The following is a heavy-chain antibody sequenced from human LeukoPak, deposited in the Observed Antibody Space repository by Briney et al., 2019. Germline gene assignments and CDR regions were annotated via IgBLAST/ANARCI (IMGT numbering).Heavy chain of an antibody. CDR2: INHSGST. J-gene: IGHJ4*02. D-gene: IGHD6-19*01. V-gene: IGHV4-34*01. CDR3: ARRAIAVAGRTFDY. CDR1: GGSFSGYY. Sequence: SETLSLTCAVYGGSFSGYYWSWIRQPPGKGLEWIGEINHSGSTNYNPSLKSRVTISVDTSKNQFSLELSSVTAADTAVYYCARRAIAVAGRTFDYWGQGTLVTVSP.